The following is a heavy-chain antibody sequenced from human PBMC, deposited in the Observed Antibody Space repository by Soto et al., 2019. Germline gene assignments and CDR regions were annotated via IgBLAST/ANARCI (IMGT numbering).Heavy chain of an antibody. J-gene: IGHJ4*02. CDR1: GGSISSYY. CDR2: IYYSGST. V-gene: IGHV4-59*01. CDR3: ARGGVNVAVAGPPLDY. D-gene: IGHD6-19*01. Sequence: QVQLQESGPGLVKPSETLSLTCTVSGGSISSYYWSWIRQPPGKGLEWLGYIYYSGSTNYNPSLKIRVTIAVDTSKNQFALKLSAVTAADTAVYYCARGGVNVAVAGPPLDYWGQGTLVTVSS.